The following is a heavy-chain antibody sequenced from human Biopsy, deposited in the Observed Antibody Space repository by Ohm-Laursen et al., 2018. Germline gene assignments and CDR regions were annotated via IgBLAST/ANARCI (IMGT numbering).Heavy chain of an antibody. V-gene: IGHV4-4*07. CDR1: GGSLSSYS. J-gene: IGHJ5*02. CDR3: ARDRDRRGWFDP. D-gene: IGHD1-14*01. CDR2: IYTSGIT. Sequence: SDTLSPTCTVSGGSLSSYSWSWIRQPAGKGLEWIGQIYTSGITNYTPSLKSRVTMSVDTSKNKFSLRVSSVTAADTAVYYCARDRDRRGWFDPWGQGTLVTVSS.